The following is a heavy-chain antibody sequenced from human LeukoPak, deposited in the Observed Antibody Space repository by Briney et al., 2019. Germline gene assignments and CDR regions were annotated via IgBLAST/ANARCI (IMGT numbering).Heavy chain of an antibody. J-gene: IGHJ4*02. D-gene: IGHD5-24*01. CDR2: IYTSGST. V-gene: IGHV4-61*02. CDR1: GCSIGSGTYY. CDR3: ARDRDGYYYFDY. Sequence: PSETLSLTCTVSGCSIGSGTYYWSWIRQPAGKGLEWIGRIYTSGSTSYNPSLKSRVTISVDTSKNQMSLKLSSVTAADTAVYYCARDRDGYYYFDYWGQGALVTVSS.